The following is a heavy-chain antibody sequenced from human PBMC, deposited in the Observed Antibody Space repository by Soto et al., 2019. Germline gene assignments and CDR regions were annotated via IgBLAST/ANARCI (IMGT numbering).Heavy chain of an antibody. CDR3: AHTHCSWELKDYYYYYMDV. Sequence: QITLKESGPTLVKPTQTLTLTCTFSGFSLSTSGVGVGWIRQPPGKALEWLALIYWDDDKRYSPSLKSRLTITKHTSKKQVVLTMTTMDPLDTATYYCAHTHCSWELKDYYYYYMDVWGKGTTVTVSS. J-gene: IGHJ6*03. CDR2: IYWDDDK. V-gene: IGHV2-5*02. D-gene: IGHD6-13*01. CDR1: GFSLSTSGVG.